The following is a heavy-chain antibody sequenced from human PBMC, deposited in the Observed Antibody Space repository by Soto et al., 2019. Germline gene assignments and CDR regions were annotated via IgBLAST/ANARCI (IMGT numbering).Heavy chain of an antibody. CDR1: GGSISSGGYY. CDR2: IYYSGTT. J-gene: IGHJ6*02. D-gene: IGHD2-21*01. Sequence: PSETLSLTCTVSGGSISSGGYYWNWIRQHPGKGLEWIGYIYYSGTTYYNPSLKSRVTISVDTSKNQFSLKLSSVTAADTAVYYCAASCVGCGGFNYYGMDVWGQGTTVTSP. V-gene: IGHV4-31*03. CDR3: AASCVGCGGFNYYGMDV.